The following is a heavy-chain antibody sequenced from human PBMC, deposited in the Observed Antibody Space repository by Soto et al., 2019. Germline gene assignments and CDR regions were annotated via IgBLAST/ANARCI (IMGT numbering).Heavy chain of an antibody. CDR2: IYSSESA. Sequence: QVQLQESGPGLVKPSQTLSLTCTVSGGSITNTNYYWSWIRQSPGEGLEWIGHIYSSESAYYNPSLMSRVTMSMDTSKIQFSLNLNSVTVADTAVYFCATELREYSYGPGEVYWGRGTLVTVSS. CDR1: GGSITNTNYY. D-gene: IGHD4-4*01. J-gene: IGHJ4*02. CDR3: ATELREYSYGPGEVY. V-gene: IGHV4-30-4*01.